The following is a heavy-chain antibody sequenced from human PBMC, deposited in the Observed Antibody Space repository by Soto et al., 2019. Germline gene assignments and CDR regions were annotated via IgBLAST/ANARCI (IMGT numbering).Heavy chain of an antibody. CDR2: ISSNGGST. Sequence: GGSLRLSCSASGFTFSSYGIHWVRQAPGKGLEYVSGISSNGGSTYYTDSVKGRFTISRDNSKDTLYLQMSSLRVEDTAVYYCVKANIAVAGKNRAFDIWGQGTMVTVSS. J-gene: IGHJ3*02. CDR1: GFTFSSYG. CDR3: VKANIAVAGKNRAFDI. D-gene: IGHD6-19*01. V-gene: IGHV3-64D*06.